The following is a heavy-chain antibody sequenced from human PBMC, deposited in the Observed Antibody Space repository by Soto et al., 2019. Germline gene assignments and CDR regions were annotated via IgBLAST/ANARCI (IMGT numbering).Heavy chain of an antibody. D-gene: IGHD3-22*01. Sequence: LSLACTVSGRPIRSYCWSWIRQPPGKGLERIGNIYDIGITDYNPSLKSRVTISVDSSKNQFTLKLRSVTTADRAVYYCARGGGKYYYRSSGHSNHAMDVWGQVTTVTVSS. CDR2: IYDIGIT. J-gene: IGHJ6*02. V-gene: IGHV4-59*01. CDR3: ARGGGKYYYRSSGHSNHAMDV. CDR1: GRPIRSYC.